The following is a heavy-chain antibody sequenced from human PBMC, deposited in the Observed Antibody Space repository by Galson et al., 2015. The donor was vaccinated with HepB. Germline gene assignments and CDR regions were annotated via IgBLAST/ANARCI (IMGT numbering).Heavy chain of an antibody. Sequence: LRLSCAVSGFTFSTYSMGWVRQAPGKGLEWVSSISSRTNYRYYADSVRGRFTISRDNAKNSLYLQINSLRAEDTAMYYCARDWRPGGGEVVVLALFDYWGQRTLVTVSS. CDR3: ARDWRPGGGEVVVLALFDY. CDR2: ISSRTNYR. V-gene: IGHV3-21*01. D-gene: IGHD2-15*01. CDR1: GFTFSTYS. J-gene: IGHJ4*02.